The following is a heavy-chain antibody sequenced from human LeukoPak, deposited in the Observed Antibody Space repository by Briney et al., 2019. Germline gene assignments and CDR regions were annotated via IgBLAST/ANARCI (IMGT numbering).Heavy chain of an antibody. CDR1: GFTFSSYS. CDR3: ASAGWNDVY. CDR2: ISSSSSYI. Sequence: GGSLRLSCAASGFTFSSYSMNWVRQAPGKGLEWVSSISSSSSYIYYADSVKGRFTISRDNAKNSLYLHMNSLRAEDTAVYYCASAGWNDVYWGQGTLVTVSS. V-gene: IGHV3-21*01. D-gene: IGHD1-1*01. J-gene: IGHJ4*02.